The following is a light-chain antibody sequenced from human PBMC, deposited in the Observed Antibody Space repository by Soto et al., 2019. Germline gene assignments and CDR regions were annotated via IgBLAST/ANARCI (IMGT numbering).Light chain of an antibody. CDR3: QQYDNWPRT. J-gene: IGKJ1*01. CDR2: DAS. CDR1: QSVGSD. Sequence: EKLMTQSPATLSVSPGEIATLCCRASQSVGSDLAWYQQKPGQPPRLLIYDASTRATGIPSRFSGSGSGTEFTLTISSLKSEDFAVYYCQQYDNWPRTFGQGTKVDIK. V-gene: IGKV3-15*01.